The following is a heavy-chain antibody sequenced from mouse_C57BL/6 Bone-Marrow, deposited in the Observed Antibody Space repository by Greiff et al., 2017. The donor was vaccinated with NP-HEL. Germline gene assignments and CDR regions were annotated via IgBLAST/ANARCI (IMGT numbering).Heavy chain of an antibody. CDR2: ISDGGSYT. CDR3: AREGYSGY. V-gene: IGHV5-4*01. J-gene: IGHJ2*01. Sequence: DVKLVESGGGLVKPGGSLKLSCAASGFTFSSYAMSWVRQTPEKRLEWVATISDGGSYTYYPDNVKGRFTISRDNAKNNLYLQMSHLKSEDTAMYYCAREGYSGYWGQGTTLTVSS. D-gene: IGHD2-12*01. CDR1: GFTFSSYA.